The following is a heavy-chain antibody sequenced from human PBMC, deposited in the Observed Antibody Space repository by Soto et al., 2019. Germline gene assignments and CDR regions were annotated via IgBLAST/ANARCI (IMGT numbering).Heavy chain of an antibody. D-gene: IGHD3-22*01. CDR3: ARDQDYYDLYYHGMDV. CDR1: GFTFSDYY. J-gene: IGHJ6*02. CDR2: TSSSGTGI. V-gene: IGHV3-11*04. Sequence: PGGSLRLSCAASGFTFSDYYMTWIRQAPGKGLEWVSYTSSSGTGIYYADSVKGRFTISRDNAKKSLYLQMSSLRAEDTGLYYCARDQDYYDLYYHGMDVWGQGTTVTVSS.